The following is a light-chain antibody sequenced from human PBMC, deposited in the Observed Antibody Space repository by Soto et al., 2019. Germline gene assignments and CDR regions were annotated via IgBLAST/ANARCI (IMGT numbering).Light chain of an antibody. Sequence: QLVLTQSPSASASLGASVKLICTLSSGHSSYAIAWHQQQPEKGPRYLMKLNSDGSHSKGDGIPDRFSGSSSAAERYLIISSLQSEDEADYYCQTWGTGIHVFGTGTKLTVL. CDR1: SGHSSYA. CDR3: QTWGTGIHV. CDR2: LNSDGSH. J-gene: IGLJ1*01. V-gene: IGLV4-69*01.